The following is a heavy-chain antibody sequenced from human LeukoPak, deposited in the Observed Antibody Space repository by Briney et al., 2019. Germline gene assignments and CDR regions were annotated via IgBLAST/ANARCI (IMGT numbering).Heavy chain of an antibody. D-gene: IGHD6-19*01. CDR1: GGSISSYY. CDR2: IYTSGST. J-gene: IGHJ5*02. Sequence: SETLSLTCSVSGGSISSYYWSWIRQPAGKGLEWIGRIYTSGSTNYNPSLKSRVTMSVDTSKNQFSLKLSSVTAADTAVYYCARVYSSGWYVWFDPWGQGTLVTVSS. V-gene: IGHV4-4*07. CDR3: ARVYSSGWYVWFDP.